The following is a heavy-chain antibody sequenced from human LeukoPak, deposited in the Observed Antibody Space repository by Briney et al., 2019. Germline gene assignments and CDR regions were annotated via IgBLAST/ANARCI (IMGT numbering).Heavy chain of an antibody. V-gene: IGHV3-23*01. CDR3: AKYGGYNSRPRRYFDY. Sequence: GGSLRLSCAASGFTFSSYAMSWVRQAPGKGLEWVSAISGSGGSTYYADSVKGRFTISRDNSKNTLYLQMNSLGAEDTGVYYCAKYGGYNSRPRRYFDYWGQGALVTVSS. CDR1: GFTFSSYA. CDR2: ISGSGGST. D-gene: IGHD5-24*01. J-gene: IGHJ4*02.